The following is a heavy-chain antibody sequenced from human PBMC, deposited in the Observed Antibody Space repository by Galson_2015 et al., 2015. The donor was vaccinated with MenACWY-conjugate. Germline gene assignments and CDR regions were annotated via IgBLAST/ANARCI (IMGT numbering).Heavy chain of an antibody. CDR1: GYTFTSYA. CDR2: INPVNGNT. CDR3: AREGDSSPYGY. J-gene: IGHJ4*02. D-gene: IGHD2-21*02. V-gene: IGHV1-3*01. Sequence: SVKVSCKASGYTFTSYAMQWVRQAPGQRLEWMGWINPVNGNTEYSQKFQGRVTITRDTSASTAHMELNSLRSEDTAVYYCAREGDSSPYGYWGQGTLVTVSS.